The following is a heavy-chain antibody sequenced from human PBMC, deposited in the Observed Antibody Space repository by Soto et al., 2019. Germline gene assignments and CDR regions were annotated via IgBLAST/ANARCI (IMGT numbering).Heavy chain of an antibody. CDR2: ISSSSSYI. CDR1: GFTFSSYS. J-gene: IGHJ4*01. CDR3: ARDQPGYSYGYGLGY. V-gene: IGHV3-21*01. D-gene: IGHD5-18*01. Sequence: EVQLVETGGGLVKPGGSLRLSCAASGFTFSSYSLNWVREAPGKGLEWVASISSSSSYIYYADSVKGRFTITSENAKNSLYLQMNSLTAEDTAVYYCARDQPGYSYGYGLGYCCHGTLVTVSS.